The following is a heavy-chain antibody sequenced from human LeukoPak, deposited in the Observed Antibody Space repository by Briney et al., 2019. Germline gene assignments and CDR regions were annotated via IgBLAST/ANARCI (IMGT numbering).Heavy chain of an antibody. Sequence: GGSLRLSCAASGFTFSSYAMSWVRQAPGKGLEWVSAISGSGGSTYYADSVKGRFTISRDNSKNTLYLQMNSLRAEDTAVYYCAKDPSGGGTSGWDDAFDIWGQGTMVTVSS. CDR2: ISGSGGST. D-gene: IGHD2-2*01. J-gene: IGHJ3*02. CDR3: AKDPSGGGTSGWDDAFDI. CDR1: GFTFSSYA. V-gene: IGHV3-23*01.